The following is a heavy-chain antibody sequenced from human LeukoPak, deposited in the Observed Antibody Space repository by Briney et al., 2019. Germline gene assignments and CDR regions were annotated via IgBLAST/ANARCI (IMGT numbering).Heavy chain of an antibody. V-gene: IGHV3-15*01. Sequence: GGSLRLSCAASGFTFSNAWMIWIRQAPGRGLEWVGRIKSATDGGTTDYAAPVKGRFTFSRDDSKDTLYLQMNSLKTEDTAVYSCTTDLTYCNSTGCSVSDYWGQGILVTVSS. J-gene: IGHJ4*02. CDR3: TTDLTYCNSTGCSVSDY. D-gene: IGHD2-2*01. CDR2: IKSATDGGTT. CDR1: GFTFSNAW.